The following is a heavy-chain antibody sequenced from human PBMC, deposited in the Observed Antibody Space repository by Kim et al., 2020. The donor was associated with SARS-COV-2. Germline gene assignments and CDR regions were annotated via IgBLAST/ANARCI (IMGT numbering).Heavy chain of an antibody. J-gene: IGHJ5*02. CDR1: GFTFSSYA. Sequence: GGSLRLSCAASGFTFSSYAMHWVRQAPGKGLEWVAVISYDGSNKYYADSVKGRFTISRDNSKNTLYLQINSLRAEDTAVYYCARAPGGVVKGWFDPWGQGTLVTVSS. CDR3: ARAPGGVVKGWFDP. V-gene: IGHV3-30-3*01. CDR2: ISYDGSNK. D-gene: IGHD3-3*01.